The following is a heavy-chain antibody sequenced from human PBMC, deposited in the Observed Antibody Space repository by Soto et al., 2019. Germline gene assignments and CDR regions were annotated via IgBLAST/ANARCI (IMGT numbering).Heavy chain of an antibody. CDR3: VKVLARGVGVPRFYFDS. D-gene: IGHD2-2*01. Sequence: GGSLRLSCAASGFNFSNSWMHWVRQVSGKGLEWVSRINSDGTSTSYADSVKGRFTISRDNAKNTLYLHVNSLRAEDTAVYYCVKVLARGVGVPRFYFDSWGQGALVTVPQ. V-gene: IGHV3-74*01. CDR1: GFNFSNSW. J-gene: IGHJ4*02. CDR2: INSDGTST.